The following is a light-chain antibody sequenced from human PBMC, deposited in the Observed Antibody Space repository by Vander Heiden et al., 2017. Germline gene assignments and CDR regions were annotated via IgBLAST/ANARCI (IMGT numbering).Light chain of an antibody. CDR1: SGHSNYA. CDR3: QTWDSGIQV. CDR2: INKDGSH. Sequence: QLALTQSPSASASLGASVKLTCTLTSGHSNYAIAWHQQQPEKGPRYLMKINKDGSHPKGDGIPDRFSSSSSGAERHLLISSLQSEDEADYYCQTWDSGIQVFGGGTKLTVL. J-gene: IGLJ3*02. V-gene: IGLV4-69*01.